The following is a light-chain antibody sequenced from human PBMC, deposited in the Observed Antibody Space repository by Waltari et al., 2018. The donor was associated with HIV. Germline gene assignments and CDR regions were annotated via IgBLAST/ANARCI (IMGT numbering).Light chain of an antibody. CDR2: EDS. Sequence: SYELTQPPSVSVSPGQTARITCSGDLLPRKYAYWYQQKTGQAPVLVIYEDSKRPSGIPERFSGSSSGKMATLTISGAQVEDESDYYCYSTDSTVGVFGGGTKLTVL. CDR3: YSTDSTVGV. CDR1: LLPRKY. V-gene: IGLV3-10*01. J-gene: IGLJ3*02.